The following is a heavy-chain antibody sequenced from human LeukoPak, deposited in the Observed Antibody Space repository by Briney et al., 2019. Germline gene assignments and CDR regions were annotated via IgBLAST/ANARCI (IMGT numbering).Heavy chain of an antibody. CDR2: ISGSGGST. CDR1: GFTFSSYA. D-gene: IGHD2-15*01. CDR3: AKGGACSGGSCYSPDDAFDI. V-gene: IGHV3-23*01. Sequence: GGSLRLSCAASGFTFSSYAVSWVRQAPGKGLEWVSAISGSGGSTYYADSVKGRFTISRDNSKNTLYLQMNSLRAEDTAVYYCAKGGACSGGSCYSPDDAFDIWGQGTMVTVSS. J-gene: IGHJ3*02.